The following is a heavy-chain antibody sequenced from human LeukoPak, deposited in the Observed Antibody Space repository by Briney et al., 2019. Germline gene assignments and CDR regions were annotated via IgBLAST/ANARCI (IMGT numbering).Heavy chain of an antibody. V-gene: IGHV1-8*01. CDR1: GYTFTSYD. CDR3: AATQGQMSYDYGGNEG. D-gene: IGHD4-23*01. CDR2: MNPNSGNT. Sequence: ASVKVSCKASGYTFTSYDINWVRQATGQGLEWMGWMNPNSGNTGYAQKFQGRVTMTRNTSISTAYMELSSLRSEDTAVYYCAATQGQMSYDYGGNEGWGQGTLVTVSS. J-gene: IGHJ4*02.